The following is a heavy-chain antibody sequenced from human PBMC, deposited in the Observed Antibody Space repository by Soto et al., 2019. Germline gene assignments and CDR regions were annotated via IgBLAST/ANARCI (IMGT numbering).Heavy chain of an antibody. Sequence: PGGSLRLSCAASGFTFSSYSMNWVRQAPGKGLEWVSYISSSSSTIYYADSVKGRFTISRDNAKNSLYLQMNSLRDEDTAVYYCARDLLNWNYYYYYYGMDVWGQGTTVTVSS. CDR2: ISSSSSTI. CDR3: ARDLLNWNYYYYYYGMDV. D-gene: IGHD1-7*01. CDR1: GFTFSSYS. J-gene: IGHJ6*02. V-gene: IGHV3-48*02.